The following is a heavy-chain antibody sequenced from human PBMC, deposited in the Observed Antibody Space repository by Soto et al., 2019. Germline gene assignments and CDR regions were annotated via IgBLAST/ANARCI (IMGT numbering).Heavy chain of an antibody. CDR2: ISYDGSNK. D-gene: IGHD3-3*01. V-gene: IGHV3-30-3*01. CDR1: GFTFSSYA. CDR3: ARDRITIFGVVIIPGYYYYGMDV. J-gene: IGHJ6*02. Sequence: QVQLVESGGGVVQPGRSLRLSCAASGFTFSSYAMHWVRQAPGKGLEWGAVISYDGSNKYYADSVKCRFTIYRDNSKNTMYLQINSLRDEDTAVYYCARDRITIFGVVIIPGYYYYGMDVWGQGTTVTVSS.